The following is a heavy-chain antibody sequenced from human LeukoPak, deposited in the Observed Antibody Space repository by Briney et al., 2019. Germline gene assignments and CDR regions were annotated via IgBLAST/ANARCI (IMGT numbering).Heavy chain of an antibody. CDR3: ARGLRIAVAGNIDY. D-gene: IGHD6-19*01. Sequence: PGGSLRLSCAASGFTFSSYAMSWVRQAPGKGLEWVSAISGSGGSTYYADPVKGRFTISRDNSKNTLYLQMNSLRAEDTAVYYCARGLRIAVAGNIDYWGQGTLVTVSS. J-gene: IGHJ4*02. CDR1: GFTFSSYA. CDR2: ISGSGGST. V-gene: IGHV3-23*01.